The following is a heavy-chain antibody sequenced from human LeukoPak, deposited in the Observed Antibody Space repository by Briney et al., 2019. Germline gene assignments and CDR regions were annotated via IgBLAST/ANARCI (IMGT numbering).Heavy chain of an antibody. J-gene: IGHJ4*02. D-gene: IGHD7-27*01. CDR2: IKDDGSAK. CDR1: GFTIGNYW. Sequence: GGSLRLSCAASGFTIGNYWMSWVRQPPGKGLEWVANIKDDGSAKRSLDSVRGRFTISRDNDKNSLYMQMNSLRVDDTAVYFCAARLGGTGAYFYWGQGTLVTVSS. CDR3: AARLGGTGAYFY. V-gene: IGHV3-7*01.